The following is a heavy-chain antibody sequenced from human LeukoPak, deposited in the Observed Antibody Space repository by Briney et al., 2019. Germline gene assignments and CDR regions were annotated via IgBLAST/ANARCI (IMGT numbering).Heavy chain of an antibody. D-gene: IGHD4-17*01. J-gene: IGHJ2*01. CDR3: ARRHGDFLWYFDL. CDR2: IRYDGSNK. CDR1: GFTFSSYG. Sequence: GGSLRLSCAASGFTFSSYGMHWVRQAPGKGLEWVAFIRYDGSNKYYADSVKGRFTISRDNSKNTLYLQMNSLRAEDTAVYYCARRHGDFLWYFDLWGRGTLVTVSS. V-gene: IGHV3-30*02.